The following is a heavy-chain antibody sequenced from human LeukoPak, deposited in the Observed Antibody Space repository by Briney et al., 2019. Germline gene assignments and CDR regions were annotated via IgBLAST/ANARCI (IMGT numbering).Heavy chain of an antibody. J-gene: IGHJ6*03. CDR2: INSDGSST. Sequence: GGSLRLSCAASGFTFSSYWMHWVRQAPGNGLVWVSRINSDGSSTSYADSVNGRFTISRDNAKNTLYLQMNSLRAEDTAVYYCARPRYYYYMDVWGKGTTVTVSS. CDR3: ARPRYYYYMDV. V-gene: IGHV3-74*01. CDR1: GFTFSSYW.